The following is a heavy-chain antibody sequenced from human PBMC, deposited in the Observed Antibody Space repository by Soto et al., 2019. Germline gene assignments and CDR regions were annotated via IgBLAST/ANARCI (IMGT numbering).Heavy chain of an antibody. J-gene: IGHJ6*02. CDR3: ARAHGNQIASCRAKLRSAYLVEMATIPYYYYYGMDV. Sequence: GGSLRLSCAASGFTFSDYYMSWIRQAPGKGLEWVSYISSSGSTIYYADSVKGRFTISRDNAKNSLYLQMNSLRAEDTAVYYCARAHGNQIASCRAKLRSAYLVEMATIPYYYYYGMDVWGQGTTVTVSS. CDR2: ISSSGSTI. D-gene: IGHD5-12*01. V-gene: IGHV3-11*01. CDR1: GFTFSDYY.